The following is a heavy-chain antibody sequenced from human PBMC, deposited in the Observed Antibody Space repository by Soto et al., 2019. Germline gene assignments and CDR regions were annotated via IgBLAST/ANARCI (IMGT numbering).Heavy chain of an antibody. J-gene: IGHJ6*02. CDR1: GFTFSSYA. Sequence: LRLSCAASGFTFSSYAMSWVRQAPGKGLEWVSAISGSGGSTYYADSVKGRFTISRDNSKNTLYLQMNSLRAEDTAVYYCAKVEYSSGRYEDLLYYYGMDVWGQGTTGTVSS. CDR2: ISGSGGST. D-gene: IGHD6-19*01. CDR3: AKVEYSSGRYEDLLYYYGMDV. V-gene: IGHV3-23*01.